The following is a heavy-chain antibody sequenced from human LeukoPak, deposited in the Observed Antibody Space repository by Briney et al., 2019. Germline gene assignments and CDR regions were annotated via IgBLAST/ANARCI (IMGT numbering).Heavy chain of an antibody. CDR2: VYYSGST. CDR1: GDSITSGGFY. J-gene: IGHJ5*02. D-gene: IGHD4/OR15-4a*01. CDR3: ARRDYAAWFDP. V-gene: IGHV4-39*01. Sequence: PETLSLTCNVSGDSITSGGFYWAWIRQSPGKGLEWIGNVYYSGSTQYNPSLRGRVSISMDMTKNQFSLNLNSVSVTDTAIYYCARRDYAAWFDPWGQGTLVTVSS.